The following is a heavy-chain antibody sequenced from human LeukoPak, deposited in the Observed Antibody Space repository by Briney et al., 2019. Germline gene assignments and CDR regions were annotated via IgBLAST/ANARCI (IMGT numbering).Heavy chain of an antibody. V-gene: IGHV7-4-1*02. Sequence: ASVKVSCKASGYTFTGYYMHWVRQAPGQGLEWMGWINTNTGNPTYAQGFTGRFVFSLDTSVSTAYLQINSLKAEDTAAYYCARDSISGSYVHYDNWGQGTLVTVSS. CDR1: GYTFTGYY. CDR3: ARDSISGSYVHYDN. CDR2: INTNTGNP. J-gene: IGHJ4*02. D-gene: IGHD1-26*01.